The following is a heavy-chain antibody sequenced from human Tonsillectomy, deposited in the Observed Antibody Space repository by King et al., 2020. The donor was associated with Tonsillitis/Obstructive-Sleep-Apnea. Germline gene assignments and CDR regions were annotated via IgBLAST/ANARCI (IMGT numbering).Heavy chain of an antibody. J-gene: IGHJ6*03. D-gene: IGHD2-15*01. CDR1: GGSFSGYY. CDR3: ARGDIVVVVAANGYYYYMDV. CDR2: INHSGST. V-gene: IGHV4-34*01. Sequence: VQLQQRGAGLLKPSETLSLTCAVYGGSFSGYYWSWIRQPPGKGLEWIGEINHSGSTNYNPSLKSRVTISVDTSKNQFSLKLSSVTAADTAVYYCARGDIVVVVAANGYYYYMDVWGKGTTVTVSS.